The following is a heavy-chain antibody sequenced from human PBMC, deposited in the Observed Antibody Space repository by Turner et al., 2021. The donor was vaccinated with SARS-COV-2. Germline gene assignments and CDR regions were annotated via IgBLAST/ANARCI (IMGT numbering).Heavy chain of an antibody. Sequence: EVHLVESGGGLIQPGGSLRLSCAASGVTVSSNYMSWVRQAPGKGLEWVSVIYSGGSTFYSDSVKGRFTISRDNPKNTLYLQMNSLRAEDTAVYYCARGGHYYYGLDVWSQGTRVTVSS. CDR3: ARGGHYYYGLDV. J-gene: IGHJ6*02. V-gene: IGHV3-53*01. CDR1: GVTVSSNY. CDR2: IYSGGST. D-gene: IGHD3-10*01.